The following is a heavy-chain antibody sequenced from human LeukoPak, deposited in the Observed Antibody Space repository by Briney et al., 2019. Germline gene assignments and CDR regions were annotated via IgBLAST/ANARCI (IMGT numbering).Heavy chain of an antibody. CDR2: VIPIFGTA. CDR1: GGTFRSYS. D-gene: IGHD3-10*01. V-gene: IGHV1-69*05. CDR3: ARGTMVRGVPHYYYYYYMDV. J-gene: IGHJ6*03. Sequence: GASVKVSCKASGGTFRSYSISWVRQAPGQGLGWMGGVIPIFGTANYAQKFQGRVTITTDESTSTAYMELSSLRSEDTAVYYCARGTMVRGVPHYYYYYYMDVWGKGTTVTVSS.